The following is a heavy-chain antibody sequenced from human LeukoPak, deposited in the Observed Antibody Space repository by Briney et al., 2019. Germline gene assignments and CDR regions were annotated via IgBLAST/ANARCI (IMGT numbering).Heavy chain of an antibody. CDR3: AKAVLNQDYGDLLDY. CDR1: GFTFSSYN. CDR2: ISSSSSYI. V-gene: IGHV3-21*04. J-gene: IGHJ4*02. D-gene: IGHD4-17*01. Sequence: GGSLRLSCAASGFTFSSYNMNWVRQAPGKGLEWVSSISSSSSYIYYADSVKGRFTISRDNSKNTLYLQMNSLRAEDTAVYYCAKAVLNQDYGDLLDYWGQGTLVTVSS.